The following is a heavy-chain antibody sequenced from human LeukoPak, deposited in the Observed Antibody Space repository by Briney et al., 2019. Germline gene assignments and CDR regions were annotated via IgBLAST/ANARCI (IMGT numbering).Heavy chain of an antibody. D-gene: IGHD6-6*01. CDR2: ISSDGSHK. CDR3: AKGTGYTSSSGSVLDY. Sequence: GGSLRLSCAASGFTFSNSGMHWVRQAPGKGLEWVALISSDGSHKYYADSVKGRFSISRDNSKDTLYLQMNSLRAEDTAVYYCAKGTGYTSSSGSVLDYWGQGTLVTVSS. J-gene: IGHJ4*02. V-gene: IGHV3-30*18. CDR1: GFTFSNSG.